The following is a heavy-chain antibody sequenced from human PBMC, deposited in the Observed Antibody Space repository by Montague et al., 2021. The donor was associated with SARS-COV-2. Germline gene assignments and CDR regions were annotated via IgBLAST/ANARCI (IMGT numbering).Heavy chain of an antibody. CDR1: GFAFNNFA. J-gene: IGHJ2*01. V-gene: IGHV3-23*01. D-gene: IGHD6-19*01. CDR2: IFGSAAGT. Sequence: SLRLSCAASGFAFNNFAMSWVRQAPGKGLEWVSSIFGSAAGTYYADSVKGRFTVSRDNSKNTLFLQMNSLKAEDTARYYCAKQPGAGAVVYWYFDFCGRGTVVSVSS. CDR3: AKQPGAGAVVYWYFDF.